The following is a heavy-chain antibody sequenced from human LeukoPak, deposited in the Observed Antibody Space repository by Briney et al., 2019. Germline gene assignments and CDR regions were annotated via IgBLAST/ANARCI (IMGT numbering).Heavy chain of an antibody. Sequence: SGPTLVKPTQTLTLTCTFSGFSLSTSGVGVGWIRQPPGKALEWLALIYWDDDKRYSPSLKSRLTITKDTSKNQVVLTMTNMDPVDTATYYCAHRPDGALRYFDWLLFDYWGQGTLVTVSS. CDR3: AHRPDGALRYFDWLLFDY. J-gene: IGHJ4*02. V-gene: IGHV2-5*02. CDR1: GFSLSTSGVG. CDR2: IYWDDDK. D-gene: IGHD3-9*01.